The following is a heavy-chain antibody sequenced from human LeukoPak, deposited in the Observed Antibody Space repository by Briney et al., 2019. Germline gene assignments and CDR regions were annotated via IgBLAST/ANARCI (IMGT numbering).Heavy chain of an antibody. CDR2: INPSSGGT. CDR3: AREGSQDYSNYFNWFDP. CDR1: GYTFSGYY. V-gene: IGHV1-2*06. J-gene: IGHJ5*02. Sequence: ASVKVSCXASGYTFSGYYMHWVRQARGQGLEWMGRINPSSGGTNYAQKFQGRVTMTRDTSISTAYMELSRLKSDDTAFYYCAREGSQDYSNYFNWFDPWGQGTLVTVSS. D-gene: IGHD4-11*01.